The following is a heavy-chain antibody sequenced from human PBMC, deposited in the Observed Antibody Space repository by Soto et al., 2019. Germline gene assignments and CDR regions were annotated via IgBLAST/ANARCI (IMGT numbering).Heavy chain of an antibody. Sequence: PGESLKISCKGSGYSFGHFWIGWVRQMPGKGLEWMGIIYPGDSDTSYSPPFQGQVTISADKSISTAYLQWSSLKASDTAMYYCARQTAARNWFDPWGQGTLVTVSS. CDR2: IYPGDSDT. J-gene: IGHJ5*02. D-gene: IGHD6-6*01. V-gene: IGHV5-51*01. CDR1: GYSFGHFW. CDR3: ARQTAARNWFDP.